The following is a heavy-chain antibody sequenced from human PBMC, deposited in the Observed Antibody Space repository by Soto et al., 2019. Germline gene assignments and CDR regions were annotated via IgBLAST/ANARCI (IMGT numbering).Heavy chain of an antibody. Sequence: GASVKVSCKASGYTFTGYYMHWVRQAPGQGLEWMGWINPNSGGTNYAQKFQGWVTMTRDTSISTAYMELSRLRSDDTAVYYCARARSTVTTFFDYWGQGTLVTVSS. CDR2: INPNSGGT. D-gene: IGHD4-17*01. CDR3: ARARSTVTTFFDY. J-gene: IGHJ4*02. CDR1: GYTFTGYY. V-gene: IGHV1-2*04.